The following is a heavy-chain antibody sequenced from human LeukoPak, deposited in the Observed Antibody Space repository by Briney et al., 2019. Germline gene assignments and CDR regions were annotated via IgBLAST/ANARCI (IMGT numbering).Heavy chain of an antibody. CDR2: MYTSGNT. J-gene: IGHJ6*03. V-gene: IGHV4-61*02. CDR3: ARGLRSYYYYMDV. CDR1: GGSISSGSYY. Sequence: SETLSLTCTVSGGSISSGSYYWSWIRQPAGTGLEWIGRMYTSGNTNYNPSLKSRATISIDTSKNQFSLELSSVTAADTAVYYCARGLRSYYYYMDVWGKGTTVTVSS. D-gene: IGHD5-12*01.